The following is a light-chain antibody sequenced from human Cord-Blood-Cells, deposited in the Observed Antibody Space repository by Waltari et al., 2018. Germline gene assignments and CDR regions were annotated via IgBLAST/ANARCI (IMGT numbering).Light chain of an antibody. Sequence: DIQMTQSPSSLSASVGDRVTITCRASQSISSYLNWYQKKQGKAPKLMIYAASSLQSGVPSRFSGSGSGTDFTLTISSLQPEDFATYYCQQSYSTPTFGQGTKVEIK. CDR2: AAS. J-gene: IGKJ1*01. V-gene: IGKV1-39*01. CDR3: QQSYSTPT. CDR1: QSISSY.